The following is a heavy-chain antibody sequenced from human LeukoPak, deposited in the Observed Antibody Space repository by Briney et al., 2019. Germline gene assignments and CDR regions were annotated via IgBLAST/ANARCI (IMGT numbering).Heavy chain of an antibody. CDR1: FGSITSHY. D-gene: IGHD4-23*01. Sequence: SETLSLTCTVSFGSITSHYWNWIRQSPGKGLEWIGNYHYSAITTHNPSLGGRVTISGDTSMNQFSLRLSSVTAADTAVYFCARALWVYGGHEYHVYWGQGILVTVSS. CDR3: ARALWVYGGHEYHVY. J-gene: IGHJ4*02. V-gene: IGHV4-59*11. CDR2: YHYSAIT.